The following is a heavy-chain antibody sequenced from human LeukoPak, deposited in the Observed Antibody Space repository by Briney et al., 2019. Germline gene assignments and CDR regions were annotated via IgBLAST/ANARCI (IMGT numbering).Heavy chain of an antibody. CDR1: GYTFTGYY. Sequence: ASVKVSCKASGYTFTGYYMHWVRQAPGQGLEWMGWINPNSGGTNYAQKFQGWVTMTRDTSISTAYMELSRLRSDDTAVYYCARSAPAIAPTFDPWGPGTHVTLS. V-gene: IGHV1-2*04. D-gene: IGHD2-2*01. J-gene: IGHJ5*02. CDR2: INPNSGGT. CDR3: ARSAPAIAPTFDP.